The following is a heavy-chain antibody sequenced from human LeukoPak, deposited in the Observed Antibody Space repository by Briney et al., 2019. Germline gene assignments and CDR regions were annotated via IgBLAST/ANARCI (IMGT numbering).Heavy chain of an antibody. Sequence: PGGSLRLSCAASGFTFSSYGMHWVRQAPGKGLEWVALIWYDGSNKYYADSVKGRFTISRDNSKNTLYLQMNSLRAEDTAVYYCARDRSVVFDYWGQGTLVTVSS. CDR1: GFTFSSYG. CDR2: IWYDGSNK. J-gene: IGHJ4*02. CDR3: ARDRSVVFDY. D-gene: IGHD3-3*01. V-gene: IGHV3-33*01.